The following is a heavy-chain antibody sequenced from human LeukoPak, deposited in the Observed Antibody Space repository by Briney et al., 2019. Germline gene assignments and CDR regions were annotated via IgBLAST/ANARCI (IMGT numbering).Heavy chain of an antibody. D-gene: IGHD2-21*02. CDR3: ARDLYCGGDCYSPTDAFDI. V-gene: IGHV1-2*02. J-gene: IGHJ3*02. Sequence: ASVKVSCKASGYTFNGYYMHWVRQAPGQGLEWMGWINPNSGGTNYAQKFQGRVTMTRDTSISTAYMELSRLRSDDTAVYYCARDLYCGGDCYSPTDAFDIWGQGTMVTVSS. CDR2: INPNSGGT. CDR1: GYTFNGYY.